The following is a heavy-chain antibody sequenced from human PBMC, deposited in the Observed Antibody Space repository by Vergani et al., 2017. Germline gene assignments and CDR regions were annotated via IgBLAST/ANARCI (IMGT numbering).Heavy chain of an antibody. CDR3: ARAPNLGYCSSTSCPEGYYMDV. D-gene: IGHD2-2*01. Sequence: EVQLVESGGGLVKPGGSLRLSCAASGFTFSSYSMNWVRQAPGKGLEWVSSISSSSSYIYYADSVKGRFTISRNNAKNSLYLQMNSLRAEDTAVYYCARAPNLGYCSSTSCPEGYYMDVWGK. CDR2: ISSSSSYI. V-gene: IGHV3-21*01. J-gene: IGHJ6*03. CDR1: GFTFSSYS.